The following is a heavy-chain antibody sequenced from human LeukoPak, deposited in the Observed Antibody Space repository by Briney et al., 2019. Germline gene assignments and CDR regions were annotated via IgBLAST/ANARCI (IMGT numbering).Heavy chain of an antibody. V-gene: IGHV3-33*06. J-gene: IGHJ4*02. CDR2: IWYDGSNK. CDR3: AKVTGGDMITYGGLGY. D-gene: IGHD3-16*01. Sequence: GGSLRLSCAASGFTFSSYGMHWVRQAPGKGLEWVAVIWYDGSNKYYADSVKGRFTISRDNSKNTLYLQMNSLRAEDTAVYYCAKVTGGDMITYGGLGYWGQGTLVTVSS. CDR1: GFTFSSYG.